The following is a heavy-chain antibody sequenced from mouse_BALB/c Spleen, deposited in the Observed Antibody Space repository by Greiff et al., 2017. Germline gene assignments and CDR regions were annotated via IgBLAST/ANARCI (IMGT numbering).Heavy chain of an antibody. CDR3: ARAEPPYYYAMDY. CDR2: ISSGGSYT. Sequence: EVKLMESGGGLVKPGGSLKLSCAASGFTFSSYAMSWVRQSPEKRLEWVAEISSGGSYTYYPDTVTGRFTISRDNAKNTLYLEMSSLRSEDTAMYYCARAEPPYYYAMDYWGQGTSVTVSS. CDR1: GFTFSSYA. V-gene: IGHV5-9-4*01. J-gene: IGHJ4*01.